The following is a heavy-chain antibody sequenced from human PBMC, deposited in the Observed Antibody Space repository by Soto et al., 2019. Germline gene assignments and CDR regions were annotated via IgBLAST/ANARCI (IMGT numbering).Heavy chain of an antibody. D-gene: IGHD5-18*01. CDR2: INPSGGST. Sequence: ASVKVSCKASGYTYTSYYMHWVRQAPGQGLEWMGIINPSGGSTSYAQKFQGRVTMTRDTSTSTVYMELSSLRSEDTAVYYCARDMRYSYGPNWFDPWGQGTLVTVSS. V-gene: IGHV1-46*01. CDR3: ARDMRYSYGPNWFDP. CDR1: GYTYTSYY. J-gene: IGHJ5*02.